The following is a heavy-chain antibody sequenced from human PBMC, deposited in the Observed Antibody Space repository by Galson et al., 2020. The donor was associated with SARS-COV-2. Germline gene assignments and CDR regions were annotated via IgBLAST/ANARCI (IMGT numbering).Heavy chain of an antibody. CDR2: ISAENGNR. D-gene: IGHD2-2*01. CDR3: ARDGGDVVIIPAAQPWTDDQYYYHYMDV. Sequence: ASVKVSCKASGYTFTSYGISWVRQAPGQGLEWMGWISAENGNRNYAHKFQGRVTMTTDTSTSTAYMELRSLRSDDTAVYYCARDGGDVVIIPAAQPWTDDQYYYHYMDVWGKGTTVTVSS. V-gene: IGHV1-18*01. CDR1: GYTFTSYG. J-gene: IGHJ6*03.